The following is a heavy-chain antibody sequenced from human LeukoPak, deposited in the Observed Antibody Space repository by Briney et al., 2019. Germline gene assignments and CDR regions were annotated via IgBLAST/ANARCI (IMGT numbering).Heavy chain of an antibody. Sequence: GSLRLSCAASGFTFSSYTMHWVRQAPGKGLEYVSAISTNGGSTSYANSVKGRFTISRDNSKNTLYLQMGSLRAEDLAVCYCARNIAVAGDDYWGRGTLVTVSS. CDR3: ARNIAVAGDDY. J-gene: IGHJ4*02. CDR1: GFTFSSYT. V-gene: IGHV3-64*01. CDR2: ISTNGGST. D-gene: IGHD6-13*01.